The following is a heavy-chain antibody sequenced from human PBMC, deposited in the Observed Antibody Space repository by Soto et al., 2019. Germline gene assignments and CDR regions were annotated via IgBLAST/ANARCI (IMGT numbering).Heavy chain of an antibody. CDR1: GYTFTNYG. V-gene: IGHV1-18*01. CDR3: ARDPVGYCSGGSGYTFYC. Sequence: GASVKVSCKASGYTFTNYGISWVRQAPGQGLEWMGWISAYNDNTIYEQKVQGRVTMTTDTSTSIAYMELRSLRSYDTAVYYCARDPVGYCSGGSGYTFYCWG. J-gene: IGHJ4*01. CDR2: ISAYNDNT. D-gene: IGHD2-15*01.